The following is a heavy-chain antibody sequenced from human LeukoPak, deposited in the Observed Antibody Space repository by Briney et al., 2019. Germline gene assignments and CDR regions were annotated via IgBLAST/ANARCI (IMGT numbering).Heavy chain of an antibody. CDR3: AREAYNWNYFDY. J-gene: IGHJ4*02. CDR1: GGTFSSYA. V-gene: IGHV1-69*05. CDR2: IIPIFGTA. D-gene: IGHD1-20*01. Sequence: SVKVSCKASGGTFSSYAISWVRQAPGQGLEWMERIIPIFGTANYAQKFQGRVTITTDESTSTAYMELSSLRSEDTAVYYCAREAYNWNYFDYWGQGTLVTVSS.